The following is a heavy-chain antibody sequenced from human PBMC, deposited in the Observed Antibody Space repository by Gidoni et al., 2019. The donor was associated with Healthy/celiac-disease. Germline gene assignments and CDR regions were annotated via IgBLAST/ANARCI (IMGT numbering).Heavy chain of an antibody. J-gene: IGHJ4*02. V-gene: IGHV1-18*01. Sequence: QFQLVQSGAAVKKPGASVKVSCKASGYTFTSYGISWVRQAPGQGLEWMGWISAYNGNTNYAQKLQGRVTMTTDTSTSTAYMELRSLRSDDTAVYYCALGIVGASYNTMVDYWGQGTLVTVSS. CDR2: ISAYNGNT. D-gene: IGHD1-26*01. CDR3: ALGIVGASYNTMVDY. CDR1: GYTFTSYG.